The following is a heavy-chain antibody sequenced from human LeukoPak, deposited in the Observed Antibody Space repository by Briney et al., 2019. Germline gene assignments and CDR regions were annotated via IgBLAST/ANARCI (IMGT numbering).Heavy chain of an antibody. D-gene: IGHD4-17*01. CDR2: ISTDGSTT. J-gene: IGHJ3*02. CDR3: ARDPRYGDYGGAFDI. CDR1: GFTFSSYG. V-gene: IGHV3-30*03. Sequence: PGGSLRLSCAASGFTFSSYGMHWVRQAPGKGLEWVSVISTDGSTTYYADSVQGRFTISRDNSRNTLYLQMTSLRAEDTAVYYCARDPRYGDYGGAFDIWGQGTMVTVSS.